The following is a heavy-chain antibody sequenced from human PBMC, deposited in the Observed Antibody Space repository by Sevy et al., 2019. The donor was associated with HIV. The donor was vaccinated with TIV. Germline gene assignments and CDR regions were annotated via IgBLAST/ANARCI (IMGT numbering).Heavy chain of an antibody. V-gene: IGHV4-34*01. CDR2: INHSGST. CDR1: GGSFSGYY. Sequence: SETLSLTCAVYGGSFSGYYWSWIRQPPGKGLEWIGEINHSGSTNYNPSLKSRVTISVDTSKNQFSLKLSSVTAAETAVYYCARGVGFWSGYYDYWGQGTLVTVSS. CDR3: ARGVGFWSGYYDY. D-gene: IGHD3-3*01. J-gene: IGHJ4*02.